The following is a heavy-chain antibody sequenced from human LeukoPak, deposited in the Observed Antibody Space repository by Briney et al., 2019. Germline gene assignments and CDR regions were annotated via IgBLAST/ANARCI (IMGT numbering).Heavy chain of an antibody. Sequence: PGGSLRLSCAASGFTFSSYSMNWVRQAPGKGLEWVSYISSSGSTIYYADSVKGRFTISRDNAKNSLFLQMNSLRAEDTALYYCARERNSGHAHWGQGTLVTVSS. CDR2: ISSSGSTI. V-gene: IGHV3-48*04. D-gene: IGHD5-12*01. J-gene: IGHJ4*02. CDR1: GFTFSSYS. CDR3: ARERNSGHAH.